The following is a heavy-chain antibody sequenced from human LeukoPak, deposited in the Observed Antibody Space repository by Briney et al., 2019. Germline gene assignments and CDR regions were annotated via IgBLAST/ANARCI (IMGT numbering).Heavy chain of an antibody. J-gene: IGHJ5*02. Sequence: ASVKVSCKASGGTFSSYAISWVRQAPGQGLEWMGGIIPIFGTANYAQKFQGRVTITADESTSTAYMELSSLRSEDTAVYYCARGGTTGTTSYRFDPWGQGTLVTVSS. CDR1: GGTFSSYA. D-gene: IGHD1-1*01. V-gene: IGHV1-69*13. CDR2: IIPIFGTA. CDR3: ARGGTTGTTSYRFDP.